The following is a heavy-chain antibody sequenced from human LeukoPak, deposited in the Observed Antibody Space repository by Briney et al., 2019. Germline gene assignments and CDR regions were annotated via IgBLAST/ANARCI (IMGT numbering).Heavy chain of an antibody. J-gene: IGHJ5*02. D-gene: IGHD3-22*01. CDR1: GYTFTGYY. CDR2: INPNSGGT. CDR3: ARDKDSSGYYYDDNWFDP. V-gene: IGHV1-2*02. Sequence: GASVKVSCKASGYTFTGYYMHWVRQAPGQGLEWMGWINPNSGGTNYAQKFQGRVTMTRDTSISTAYMELSRLRSDDTAVYYCARDKDSSGYYYDDNWFDPWGQGTLVTVSS.